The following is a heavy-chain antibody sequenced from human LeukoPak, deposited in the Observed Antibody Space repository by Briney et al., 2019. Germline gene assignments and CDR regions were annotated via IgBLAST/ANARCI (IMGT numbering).Heavy chain of an antibody. J-gene: IGHJ3*02. CDR2: IISILGIA. CDR1: GGTFSSYA. V-gene: IGHV1-69*04. CDR3: ALNRVAHDAFDI. Sequence: SLNVTCKASGGTFSSYAISWMRQPPGQGLEWMGRIISILGIANYAQKFQGRVTITADKSTSTAYMELSSLRSEDTAVYYCALNRVAHDAFDIWGQGTMVTVSS. D-gene: IGHD1-14*01.